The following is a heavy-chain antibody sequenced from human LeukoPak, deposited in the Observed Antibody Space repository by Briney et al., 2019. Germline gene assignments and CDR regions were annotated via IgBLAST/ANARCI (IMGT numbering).Heavy chain of an antibody. J-gene: IGHJ4*02. CDR1: GFTFSSYW. V-gene: IGHV3-7*01. Sequence: GGSLRLSCAASGFTFSSYWMSWVRQAPGKGLEWVANIKQDGSEKYYVDSVKGRFTISRDNAKNSLYLQMNSLRAEDTAVYYCARGEAGSSSWFRTYYFDYWGQGTLVTVSS. CDR2: IKQDGSEK. CDR3: ARGEAGSSSWFRTYYFDY. D-gene: IGHD6-13*01.